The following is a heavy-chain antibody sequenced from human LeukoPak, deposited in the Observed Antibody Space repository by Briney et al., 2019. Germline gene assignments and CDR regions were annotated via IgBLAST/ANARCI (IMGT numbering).Heavy chain of an antibody. J-gene: IGHJ4*02. V-gene: IGHV3-30-3*01. Sequence: GGSLRLSCAASGVTFSSYAMHWVRQAPGKGRGWGAVISYDGSNKYYADSVKGRFTISRDNSKNTLYLQMNSVRAEDTAVYYCAREGSLAYYFDYWGQGTLVTVSS. CDR2: ISYDGSNK. CDR3: AREGSLAYYFDY. CDR1: GVTFSSYA.